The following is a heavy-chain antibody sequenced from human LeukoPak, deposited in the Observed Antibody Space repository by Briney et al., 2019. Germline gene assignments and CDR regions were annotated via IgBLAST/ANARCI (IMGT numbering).Heavy chain of an antibody. CDR3: ARAPAGGYCSSTSCPGHYYYYYYMDV. CDR2: IYTSGST. V-gene: IGHV4-61*02. CDR1: GGSISSGSYY. Sequence: PSQTLSLTCTVSGGSISSGSYYWSWIRQPAGKGLEWIGRIYTSGSTNYNPSLKSRVTISVDTSKNQFSLKLSSVTAADTAVYYCARAPAGGYCSSTSCPGHYYYYYYMDVWGKGTTVTISS. J-gene: IGHJ6*03. D-gene: IGHD2-2*01.